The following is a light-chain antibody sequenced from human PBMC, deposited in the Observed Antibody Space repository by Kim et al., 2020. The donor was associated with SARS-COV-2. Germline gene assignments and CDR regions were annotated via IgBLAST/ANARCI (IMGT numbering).Light chain of an antibody. J-gene: IGLJ2*01. CDR2: DVT. CDR1: STDVGGYNY. Sequence: LSQPASVSGSPGQSITLSCTGTSTDVGGYNYVSWYQHHPGKAPRLMIYDVTERPSGVSSRFSGSKSGNTASLTISGLQAEDEADYYCSSYTSSATLVF. CDR3: SSYTSSATLV. V-gene: IGLV2-14*03.